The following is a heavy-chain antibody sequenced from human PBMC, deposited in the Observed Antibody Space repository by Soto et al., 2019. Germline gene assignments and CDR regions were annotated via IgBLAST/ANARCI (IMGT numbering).Heavy chain of an antibody. CDR2: IGGGGGST. D-gene: IGHD3-22*01. CDR1: GFTFSTFG. V-gene: IGHV3-23*01. J-gene: IGHJ4*02. CDR3: GKAHDLSGYYPYYFDY. Sequence: EVQLLEFGGGLVQPGGSLRLSCTASGFTFSTFGMAWVRQAPGKGLEWVSAIGGGGGSTYHAGSVKGRFAISRDNSMNTLYLQMNSLRDEDTAVYYCGKAHDLSGYYPYYFDYWGQGVLVTVSS.